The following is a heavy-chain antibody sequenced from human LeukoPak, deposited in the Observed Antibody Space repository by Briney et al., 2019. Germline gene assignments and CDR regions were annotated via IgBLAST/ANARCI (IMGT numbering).Heavy chain of an antibody. CDR2: IYYSGST. Sequence: SETLSLTCTVSGGSISSSSYYWGWIRQPPGKGLEWIGSIYYSGSTYYNPSLKSRVTISVDTSKNQFSLKLSSVTAADTAVYYCARERDWIQPPAMRSYYYMDVWGKGTTVTVSS. CDR1: GGSISSSSYY. D-gene: IGHD5-18*01. CDR3: ARERDWIQPPAMRSYYYMDV. J-gene: IGHJ6*03. V-gene: IGHV4-39*07.